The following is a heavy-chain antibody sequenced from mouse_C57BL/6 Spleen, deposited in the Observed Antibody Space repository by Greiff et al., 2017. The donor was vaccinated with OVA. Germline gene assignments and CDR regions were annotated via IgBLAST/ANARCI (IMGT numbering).Heavy chain of an antibody. Sequence: EVQLQQSGPELVKPGASVKISCKASGYTFTDYYMNWVKQSHGKSLEWIGDINPNNGGTSYNQKFKGKATLTVDKSSSTAYMELRSLTSEDSAVYDCARDYGSRMCDSDVWGTGTTVTVSS. CDR3: ARDYGSRMCDSDV. CDR2: INPNNGGT. J-gene: IGHJ1*03. CDR1: GYTFTDYY. V-gene: IGHV1-26*01. D-gene: IGHD1-1*01.